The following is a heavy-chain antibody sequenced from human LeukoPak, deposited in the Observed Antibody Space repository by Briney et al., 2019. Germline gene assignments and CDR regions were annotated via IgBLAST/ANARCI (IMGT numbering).Heavy chain of an antibody. CDR2: ISSSSSTI. D-gene: IGHD6-13*01. J-gene: IGHJ6*03. Sequence: GGSLRLSCAASGFSFSSYSMKWVRQAPGEGRGWVSYISSSSSTIYYADSVKGRFTISRDNAKNTLYLQMNRLRAEDTAVYYCAKSYSSSWYEYYYYMDVWGKGTTVTVSS. V-gene: IGHV3-48*04. CDR3: AKSYSSSWYEYYYYMDV. CDR1: GFSFSSYS.